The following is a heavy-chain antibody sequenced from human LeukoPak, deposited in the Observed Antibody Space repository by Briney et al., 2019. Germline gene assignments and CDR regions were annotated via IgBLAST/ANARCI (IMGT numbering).Heavy chain of an antibody. D-gene: IGHD4-11*01. CDR1: GFTVSSNY. Sequence: GGSLRLSCVASGFTVSSNYMSWVRQAPGKGLEWVSVIYSGGSTYYADSVKGRFTISRDNSKNTLYLQMNSLRAEDTAVYYCARARRPYSNRLNWFDPWGQGTLVTVSS. CDR2: IYSGGST. J-gene: IGHJ5*02. V-gene: IGHV3-53*01. CDR3: ARARRPYSNRLNWFDP.